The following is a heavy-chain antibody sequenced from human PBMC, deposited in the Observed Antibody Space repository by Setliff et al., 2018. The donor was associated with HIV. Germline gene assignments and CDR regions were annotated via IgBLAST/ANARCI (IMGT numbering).Heavy chain of an antibody. CDR3: ARDEVWDDYYYYYMDV. CDR1: GYTFTDYY. D-gene: IGHD3-16*01. V-gene: IGHV1-2*06. Sequence: ASVKVSCKASGYTFTDYYLHWVRQAPGQGLEWMGRINPKSGGTNYAQKFHGRVTMTGDTSITTVYMELSRLTSDDTAVYYCARDEVWDDYYYYYMDVWGKGTTVTVSS. J-gene: IGHJ6*03. CDR2: INPKSGGT.